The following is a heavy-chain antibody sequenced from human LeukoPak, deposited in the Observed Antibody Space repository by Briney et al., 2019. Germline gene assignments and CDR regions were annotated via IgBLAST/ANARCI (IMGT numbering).Heavy chain of an antibody. CDR3: ARFSLVVGAMGYYFDY. Sequence: PGGSLRLSCTVSGFTVSTNSMSWVRQAPGKGLEWVSSISSSSSYIFYADSVKGRFTISRDNAKNSLYLQMNSLRAEDTAVYYCARFSLVVGAMGYYFDYWGQGTLVTVSS. CDR2: ISSSSSYI. J-gene: IGHJ4*02. V-gene: IGHV3-21*06. D-gene: IGHD1-26*01. CDR1: GFTVSTNS.